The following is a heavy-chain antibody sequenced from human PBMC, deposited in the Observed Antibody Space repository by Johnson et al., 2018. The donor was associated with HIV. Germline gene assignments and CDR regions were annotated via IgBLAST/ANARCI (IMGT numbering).Heavy chain of an antibody. J-gene: IGHJ3*01. CDR3: VRRFYDSSAFDV. D-gene: IGHD3-22*01. CDR2: IRYDGTNK. Sequence: QVQLVESGGGVVQPGGSLRLSCAASGFTFSSYGMHWVRQAPGKGLEWVAFIRYDGTNKYFTDSVRGRFTISRDNSRNTLFLQMNSLRAEGTAMYFCVRRFYDSSAFDVWGQGTLVTVSS. V-gene: IGHV3-30*02. CDR1: GFTFSSYG.